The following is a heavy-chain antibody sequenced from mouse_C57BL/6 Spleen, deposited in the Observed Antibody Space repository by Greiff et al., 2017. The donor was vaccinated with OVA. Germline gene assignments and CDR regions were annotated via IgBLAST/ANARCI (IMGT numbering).Heavy chain of an antibody. CDR3: ARGGDYGNSFAY. CDR2: IYPGDGDT. D-gene: IGHD2-1*01. V-gene: IGHV1-80*01. Sequence: VQLQESGAELVKPGASVKISCKASGYAFSSYWMNWVKQRPGKGLEWIGQIYPGDGDTNYNGKFKGKATLTADKSPSTAYMQLSSLTSEDSAVYFCARGGDYGNSFAYWGQGTLVTVSA. J-gene: IGHJ3*01. CDR1: GYAFSSYW.